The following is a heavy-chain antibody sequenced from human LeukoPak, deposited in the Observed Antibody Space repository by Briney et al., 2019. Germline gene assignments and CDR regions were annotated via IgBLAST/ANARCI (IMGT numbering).Heavy chain of an antibody. CDR2: ISYDGSNK. CDR3: AKPRYCSGGSCSYNWFDP. J-gene: IGHJ5*02. Sequence: GGSLRLSCAASGFTFSSYAMHWVRQAPGKGLEWVAVISYDGSNKYYADSVKGRFTISRDNSKNTLYLQMNSLRAEDTAVYYCAKPRYCSGGSCSYNWFDPWGQGTLVTISS. V-gene: IGHV3-30*18. CDR1: GFTFSSYA. D-gene: IGHD2-15*01.